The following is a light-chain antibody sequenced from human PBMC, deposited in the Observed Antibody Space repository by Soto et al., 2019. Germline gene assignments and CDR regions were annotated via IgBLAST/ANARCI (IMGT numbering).Light chain of an antibody. J-gene: IGKJ4*01. CDR2: DAS. CDR1: QNIDTF. CDR3: QQRSNWPLT. V-gene: IGKV3-11*01. Sequence: DIVLTQSPATLSLSPGERATLSCRASQNIDTFLAWFQQKPGQAPRLLIYDASDRATGIPARFSGSGSGTDFTLTISSLEPEDFAVYYCQQRSNWPLTFGGGTKVEIK.